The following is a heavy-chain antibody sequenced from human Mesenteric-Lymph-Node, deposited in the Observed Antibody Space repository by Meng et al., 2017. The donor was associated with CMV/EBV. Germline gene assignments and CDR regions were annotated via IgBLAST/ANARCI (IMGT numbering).Heavy chain of an antibody. CDR1: GFTFDDYT. CDR3: AKDRSASIAALLRDYFDY. J-gene: IGHJ4*02. D-gene: IGHD6-6*01. Sequence: GGSLRLSCATSGFTFDDYTMHWVRQAPGKGLEWVAVISYDGSNKYYADSVKGRFTISRDNSKNTLYLQMNSLRAEDTAVYYCAKDRSASIAALLRDYFDYWGQGTLVTVSS. CDR2: ISYDGSNK. V-gene: IGHV3-30*04.